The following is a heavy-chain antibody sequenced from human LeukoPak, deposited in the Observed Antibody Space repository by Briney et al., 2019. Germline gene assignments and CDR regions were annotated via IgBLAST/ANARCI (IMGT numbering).Heavy chain of an antibody. D-gene: IGHD6-13*01. CDR3: AKVLPSSSWYCYFDY. Sequence: TGGSLRLSCAASGFTFSSYAMSWVRQAPGKGLEWVSVVSGSGGSTYYADSVKGRFTISRDNSKNTLYLQMNSLRAEDTAVYYCAKVLPSSSWYCYFDYWGQGTLVTVSS. CDR1: GFTFSSYA. CDR2: VSGSGGST. J-gene: IGHJ4*02. V-gene: IGHV3-23*01.